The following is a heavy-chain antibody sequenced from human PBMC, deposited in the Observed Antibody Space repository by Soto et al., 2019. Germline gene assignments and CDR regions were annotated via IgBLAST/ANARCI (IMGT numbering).Heavy chain of an antibody. CDR1: GFTFSSYW. CDR2: IKQDGSEK. Sequence: GGSLRLSCAASGFTFSSYWMSWVRQAPGKGMEWVANIKQDGSEKNYVDSVKGRFTISRDNAKNSLYRQKKSLRAEETAMYYCAREDAFDIWGQGTMVTVSS. V-gene: IGHV3-7*01. J-gene: IGHJ3*02. CDR3: AREDAFDI.